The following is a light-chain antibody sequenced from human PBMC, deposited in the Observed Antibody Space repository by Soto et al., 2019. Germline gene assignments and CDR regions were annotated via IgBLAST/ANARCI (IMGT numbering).Light chain of an antibody. CDR1: QGISSW. V-gene: IGKV1-12*01. J-gene: IGKJ4*01. CDR2: AAS. CDR3: QQYHNLPLT. Sequence: DIQMTQSPSSVSASVGDRVTITCRASQGISSWLAWYQQKPGTAPKLLIYAASTLQSGVPSRFSGSGSGTDFTFTISSLQPEDIATYYCQQYHNLPLTFGGGTKVDIK.